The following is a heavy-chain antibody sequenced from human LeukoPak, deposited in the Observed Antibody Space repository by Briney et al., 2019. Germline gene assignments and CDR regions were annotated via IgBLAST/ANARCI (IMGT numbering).Heavy chain of an antibody. Sequence: GESLKISCKGSGYSFTSYWIGWVRQMPGKGLEWMGMIYPGDSDTRYSPSFQGQVTISADKSISTAYLQWSSLKASDTAMYYCARQGWTSDSSSRPFDYWGQGTLVTVSS. V-gene: IGHV5-51*01. D-gene: IGHD6-13*01. CDR1: GYSFTSYW. J-gene: IGHJ4*02. CDR2: IYPGDSDT. CDR3: ARQGWTSDSSSRPFDY.